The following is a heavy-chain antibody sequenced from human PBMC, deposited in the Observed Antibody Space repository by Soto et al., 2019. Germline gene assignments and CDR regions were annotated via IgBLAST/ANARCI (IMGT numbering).Heavy chain of an antibody. V-gene: IGHV3-23*01. J-gene: IGHJ4*02. D-gene: IGHD3-16*02. CDR2: ISGSGGST. Sequence: PGGSLRLSCAASGFTFSSYAMSWVRQAPGKGLEWVSAISGSGGSTYYADSVKGRFTISRDNSKNTLYLQMNSLRAEDTATYYCAHSSYDYIWGSYRYPSYYFDYWGQGTLVTVSS. CDR1: GFTFSSYA. CDR3: AHSSYDYIWGSYRYPSYYFDY.